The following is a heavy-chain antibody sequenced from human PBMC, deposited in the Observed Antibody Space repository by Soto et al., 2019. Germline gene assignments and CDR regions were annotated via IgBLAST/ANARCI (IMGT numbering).Heavy chain of an antibody. V-gene: IGHV3-23*01. CDR2: ISGSGGST. D-gene: IGHD6-19*01. J-gene: IGHJ3*02. CDR1: GFTFSSYA. CDR3: AKAPSVAGRAFDI. Sequence: GGSLRLSCAASGFTFSSYAMSWVRQAPGKGLEWVSAISGSGGSTYYADSVKGRFTISRGNSKNTLYLQMNSLRAEDTAVYYCAKAPSVAGRAFDIWGQGTMVTVSS.